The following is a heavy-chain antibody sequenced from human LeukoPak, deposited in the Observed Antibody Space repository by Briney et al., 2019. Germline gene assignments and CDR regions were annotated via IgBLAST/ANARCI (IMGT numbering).Heavy chain of an antibody. CDR3: ARDKAAAATAGKYYYGMDV. CDR1: GFTFSSYA. Sequence: GRSLRLSCAASGFTFSSYAMHWVRQAPGKGLEWVAVISYDGSNKYYADSVKGRFTISRDNSKNTLYLQMNSLRAEDTAVYYCARDKAAAATAGKYYYGMDVWGQGTTVTVSS. CDR2: ISYDGSNK. D-gene: IGHD6-13*01. J-gene: IGHJ6*02. V-gene: IGHV3-30-3*01.